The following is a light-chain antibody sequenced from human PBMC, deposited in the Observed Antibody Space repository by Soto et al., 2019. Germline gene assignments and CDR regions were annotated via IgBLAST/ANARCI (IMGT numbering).Light chain of an antibody. CDR1: SCNIGAGYD. J-gene: IGLJ3*02. Sequence: QSVLTQPPSVSGAPGQRVTISCTGSSCNIGAGYDVHWYQQLPGTAPKLLIYGNINRPSGVPDRFSGSQSGTSASLAITGLQAEDEADYYCQSYDSSLSGWVFGGGTKLTVL. CDR3: QSYDSSLSGWV. V-gene: IGLV1-40*01. CDR2: GNI.